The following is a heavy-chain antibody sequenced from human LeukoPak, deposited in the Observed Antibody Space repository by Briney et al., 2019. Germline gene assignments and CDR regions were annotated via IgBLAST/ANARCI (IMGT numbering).Heavy chain of an antibody. CDR2: IFHDGSNK. CDR3: VRDRQEQHQVGSGNQLYNWFDP. V-gene: IGHV3-33*01. CDR1: GFTFSSYS. D-gene: IGHD1-14*01. J-gene: IGHJ5*02. Sequence: TGGSLRLSCAASGFTFSSYSMNWVRQAPGKGLEWVAAIFHDGSNKFYADSVKGRLTISRDNSKNTLYLQINSLRVEDTAVYYCVRDRQEQHQVGSGNQLYNWFDPWGQGTLVTVSS.